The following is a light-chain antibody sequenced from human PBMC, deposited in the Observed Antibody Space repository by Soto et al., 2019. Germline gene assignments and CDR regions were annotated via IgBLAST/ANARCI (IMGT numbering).Light chain of an antibody. Sequence: EIVLTQSPGTLSLSPGERATLSCRASQSVSSNYLAWYQQKPGQAPRLLIYGASSRATGIPDRFSGSGSGTDFTLTISRLEPEDFSVYYCQQYGSSPQTFGQGTNLAIK. CDR1: QSVSSNY. J-gene: IGKJ1*01. CDR3: QQYGSSPQT. CDR2: GAS. V-gene: IGKV3-20*01.